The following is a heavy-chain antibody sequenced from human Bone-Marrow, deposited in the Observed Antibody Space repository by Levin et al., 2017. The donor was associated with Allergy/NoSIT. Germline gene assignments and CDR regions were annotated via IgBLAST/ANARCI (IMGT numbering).Heavy chain of an antibody. CDR2: ISSSSSTI. CDR3: AREFGKDPAGPDIVLVPAAIDGMDV. D-gene: IGHD2-2*01. J-gene: IGHJ6*02. Sequence: GESLKISCAASGFTFSSYSMNWVRQAPGKGLEWVSYISSSSSTIYYADSVKGRFTISRDNAKNSLYLQMNSLRAEDTAVYYCAREFGKDPAGPDIVLVPAAIDGMDVWGQGTTVTVSS. V-gene: IGHV3-48*04. CDR1: GFTFSSYS.